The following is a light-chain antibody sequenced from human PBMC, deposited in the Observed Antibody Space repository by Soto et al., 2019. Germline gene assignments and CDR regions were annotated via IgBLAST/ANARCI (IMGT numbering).Light chain of an antibody. V-gene: IGKV1-39*01. CDR2: GAS. Sequence: DLQMTQSPSSLSASVGERVTITCRASQSISTNLNWYQQKPGKAPKLLISGASALQGGVSSRFSGSGSGTGLTLTISSLQPEDSATYFCQQSHTTLFTFGPGTTVDLK. CDR1: QSISTN. J-gene: IGKJ3*01. CDR3: QQSHTTLFT.